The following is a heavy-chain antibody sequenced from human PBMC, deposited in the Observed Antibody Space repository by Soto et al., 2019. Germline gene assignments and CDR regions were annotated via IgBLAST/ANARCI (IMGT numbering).Heavy chain of an antibody. CDR2: TYYRSKWYN. V-gene: IGHV6-1*01. J-gene: IGHJ3*02. CDR1: GDSVSSNSAA. Sequence: SQTLSLTCAISGDSVSSNSAAWNWIRQSPSRGLEWLGRTYYRSKWYNDYAVSVKSRITINPDTSKNQFSLQLNSVTPEDTAVFYCARAFPGSGYSRGWSDVFDIGGQGKMVTV. CDR3: ARAFPGSGYSRGWSDVFDI. D-gene: IGHD6-19*01.